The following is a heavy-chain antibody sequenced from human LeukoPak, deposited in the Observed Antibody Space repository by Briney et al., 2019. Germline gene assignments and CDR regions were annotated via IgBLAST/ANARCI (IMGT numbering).Heavy chain of an antibody. V-gene: IGHV4-30-2*01. CDR2: IYHRGST. J-gene: IGHJ4*02. CDR1: GGSISSRRYP. Sequence: PSQTLSLTCAVSGGSISSRRYPWNWPRQPPGKGLEWIGYIYHRGSTNYNPSLKSRVTISVDTSKNQFSLKLSSVTAADTAVYYCARDLRDYYGSGSPDMGYWGQGTLVTVSS. D-gene: IGHD3-10*01. CDR3: ARDLRDYYGSGSPDMGY.